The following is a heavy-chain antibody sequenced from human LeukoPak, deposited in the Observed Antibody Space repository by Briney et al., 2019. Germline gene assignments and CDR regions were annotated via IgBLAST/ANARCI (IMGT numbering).Heavy chain of an antibody. CDR2: ISGSGGST. V-gene: IGHV3-23*01. CDR3: AKMIGPLYSTFDY. D-gene: IGHD6-13*01. Sequence: GGSLRLSCAASGFTFSEYAMHWVRQAPGKGLEWVSAISGSGGSTYYADSVKGRFTISRDNSKNTLYLQMNSLRAEDTAVYYCAKMIGPLYSTFDYWGQGTLVTVSS. J-gene: IGHJ4*02. CDR1: GFTFSEYA.